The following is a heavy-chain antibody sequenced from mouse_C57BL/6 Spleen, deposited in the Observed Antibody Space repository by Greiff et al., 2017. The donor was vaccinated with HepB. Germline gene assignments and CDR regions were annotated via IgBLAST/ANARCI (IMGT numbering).Heavy chain of an antibody. CDR2: IHPNSGST. Sequence: QVQLKQPGAELVKPGASVKLSCKASGYTFTSYWMHWVKQRPGQGLEWIGMIHPNSGSTNYNEKFKSKATLTVDKSSSTAYMQLSSLTSEDSAVYYCAREEGNYPYAMDYWGQGTSVTVSS. D-gene: IGHD2-1*01. V-gene: IGHV1-64*01. CDR1: GYTFTSYW. J-gene: IGHJ4*01. CDR3: AREEGNYPYAMDY.